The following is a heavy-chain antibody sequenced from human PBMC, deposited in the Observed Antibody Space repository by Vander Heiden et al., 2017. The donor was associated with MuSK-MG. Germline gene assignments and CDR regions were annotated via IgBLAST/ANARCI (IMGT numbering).Heavy chain of an antibody. J-gene: IGHJ4*02. CDR3: ARHRGQLAPFDY. CDR1: GYSFTSYW. D-gene: IGHD6-6*01. Sequence: EVQLVQYGAGVKEPGESLKISWKGSGYSFTSYWLGWVGQMPGNGLEGMGTTYPGNADTTYSPTFQGQGTISADNSISTAYRQWSSLKASYTAIYYGARHRGQLAPFDYWGQGTLGTVSS. CDR2: TYPGNADT. V-gene: IGHV5-51*01.